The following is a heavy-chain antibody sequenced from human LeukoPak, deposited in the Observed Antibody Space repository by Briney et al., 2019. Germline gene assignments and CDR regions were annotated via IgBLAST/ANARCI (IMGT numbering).Heavy chain of an antibody. V-gene: IGHV1-69*13. J-gene: IGHJ4*02. D-gene: IGHD1-26*01. CDR3: AAVGLAISLLDFYY. Sequence: SVKVSCKASGGTFSSYAISWVRQAPGQGLEWMGGIIPIFGTANYAQKFQGRVTITADESTSTAYMELSSLRSEDTAVYYCAAVGLAISLLDFYYWGQGTLVTVSS. CDR1: GGTFSSYA. CDR2: IIPIFGTA.